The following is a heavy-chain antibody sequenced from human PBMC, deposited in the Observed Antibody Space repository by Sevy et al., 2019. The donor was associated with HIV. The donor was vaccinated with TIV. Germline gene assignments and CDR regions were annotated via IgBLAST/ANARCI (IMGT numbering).Heavy chain of an antibody. V-gene: IGHV3-21*01. CDR3: AREGYSYGPFDY. CDR1: GFTFSSYS. J-gene: IGHJ4*02. D-gene: IGHD5-18*01. CDR2: ISSSGSDI. Sequence: GGSLRLSCAASGFTFSSYSMDWVRQAPGKGLQWVSSISSSGSDIYYAGSLKGRFTISRDNAKNSLYLQMNSLRAEDTAVYYCAREGYSYGPFDYWAREPWSPSPQ.